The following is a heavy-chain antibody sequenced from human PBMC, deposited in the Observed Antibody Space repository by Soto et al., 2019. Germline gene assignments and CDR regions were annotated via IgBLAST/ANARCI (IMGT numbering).Heavy chain of an antibody. CDR3: ARDPGYYYDSSGYDLGY. CDR1: GFTFSSYW. V-gene: IGHV3-74*01. D-gene: IGHD3-22*01. Sequence: GGSLRLSCAASGFTFSSYWMHWVRQAPGKGLVWVSRINSDGSSTSYADSVKGRFTISRDNAKNTLYLQMNSLRAEDTAVYYCARDPGYYYDSSGYDLGYWGQGTLVTVSS. CDR2: INSDGSST. J-gene: IGHJ4*02.